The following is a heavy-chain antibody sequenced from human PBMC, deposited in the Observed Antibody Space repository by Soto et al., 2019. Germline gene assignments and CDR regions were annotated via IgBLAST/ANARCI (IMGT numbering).Heavy chain of an antibody. CDR3: ARGESGYSSSYYYFDY. Sequence: VGSLRLSCAASGFTFSSYSMNWVRQAPGKGLEWVSSISSSSSYIYYADSVKGRFTISRDNAKNSLYLQMNSLRAEDTAVYYCARGESGYSSSYYYFDYWGQGTLVTVSS. V-gene: IGHV3-21*01. CDR2: ISSSSSYI. D-gene: IGHD6-6*01. CDR1: GFTFSSYS. J-gene: IGHJ4*02.